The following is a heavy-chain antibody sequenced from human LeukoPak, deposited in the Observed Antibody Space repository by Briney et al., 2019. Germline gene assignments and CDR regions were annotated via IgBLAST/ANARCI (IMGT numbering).Heavy chain of an antibody. Sequence: GSLRLSCAASGFTFSVYWMSWVRQAPGKGLEWIGSIYYSGSTYYNPSLKSRVTISVDTSKNQFSLKLSSVTAADTAVYYCARVSRSGWPHYYYYYMDVWGKGTTVTVSS. D-gene: IGHD6-19*01. J-gene: IGHJ6*03. CDR2: IYYSGST. V-gene: IGHV4-38-2*01. CDR3: ARVSRSGWPHYYYYYMDV. CDR1: GFTFSVYW.